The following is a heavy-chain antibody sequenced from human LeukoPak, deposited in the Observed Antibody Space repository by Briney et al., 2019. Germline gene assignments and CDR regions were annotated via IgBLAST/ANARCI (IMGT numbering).Heavy chain of an antibody. V-gene: IGHV3-21*01. Sequence: PGGSLRLSCEASGFTFTRDSMNWVRQAPGKGLEWVSSISSSSSYIYYADSVKGRFTISRDNAKNSLYLQMNSLRAEDTAVYYCAREGQKRYYYDSSGYYRSRLFDYWGQGTLATVSS. CDR3: AREGQKRYYYDSSGYYRSRLFDY. J-gene: IGHJ4*02. D-gene: IGHD3-22*01. CDR2: ISSSSSYI. CDR1: GFTFTRDS.